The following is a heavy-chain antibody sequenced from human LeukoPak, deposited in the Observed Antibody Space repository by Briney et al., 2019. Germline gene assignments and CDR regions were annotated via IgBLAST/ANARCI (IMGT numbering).Heavy chain of an antibody. CDR3: ARGPVRDDGLTGISYYFGLDV. J-gene: IGHJ6*02. CDR1: GGSFTDYY. V-gene: IGHV4-34*01. Sequence: PSETLSLTCAVYGGSFTDYYWSWIRHLPGKGLEWIGEIHHRAGANYNPSLWGRVTLSADTSTNQFSLHLTSVTAADTATFYCARGPVRDDGLTGISYYFGLDVWGHGTTVTVFS. D-gene: IGHD2-21*02. CDR2: IHHRAGA.